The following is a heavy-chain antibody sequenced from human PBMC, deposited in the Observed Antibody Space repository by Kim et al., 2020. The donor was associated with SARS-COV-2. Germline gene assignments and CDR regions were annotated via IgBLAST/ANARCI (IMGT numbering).Heavy chain of an antibody. CDR1: GFTVSSNY. D-gene: IGHD3-22*01. Sequence: GGSLRLSCAASGFTVSSNYMSWVRQAPGKGLEWVSVIYSGGSTYYADSVKGRFTISRDNSKNTLYLQMNSLRAEDTAVYYCATGTPTYYYDSCGYYWRDYWGQGTLVTVSS. V-gene: IGHV3-66*01. CDR3: ATGTPTYYYDSCGYYWRDY. J-gene: IGHJ4*02. CDR2: IYSGGST.